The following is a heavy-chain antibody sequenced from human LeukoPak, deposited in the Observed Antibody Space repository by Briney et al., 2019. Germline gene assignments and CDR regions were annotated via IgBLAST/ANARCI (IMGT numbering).Heavy chain of an antibody. Sequence: PSQTLSLTCTVSGDSISSSSYYWSWIRQPAGKGLEWIGRIYSSGTTNYNPSLKSRVTISIDTSKNQFSLKLSSVTAADTAVYYCARHVVDYGGNLQVPDYWGQGTLVTVSS. CDR1: GDSISSSSYY. D-gene: IGHD4-23*01. V-gene: IGHV4-61*02. CDR2: IYSSGTT. CDR3: ARHVVDYGGNLQVPDY. J-gene: IGHJ4*02.